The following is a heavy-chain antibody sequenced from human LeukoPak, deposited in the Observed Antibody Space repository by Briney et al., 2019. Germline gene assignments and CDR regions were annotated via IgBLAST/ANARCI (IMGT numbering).Heavy chain of an antibody. CDR2: IKQDGSEK. V-gene: IGHV3-7*01. J-gene: IGHJ4*02. CDR3: ASDHFGEFLFDY. CDR1: GFTFSSYW. D-gene: IGHD3-10*01. Sequence: GGSLRLSCAASGFTFSSYWMRWVRQAPGKGVEWVAKIKQDGSEKYYVDSVKGGVTISRDNAKISLYLQMNSLRAEDTAVYYCASDHFGEFLFDYWGQGTLVTVSS.